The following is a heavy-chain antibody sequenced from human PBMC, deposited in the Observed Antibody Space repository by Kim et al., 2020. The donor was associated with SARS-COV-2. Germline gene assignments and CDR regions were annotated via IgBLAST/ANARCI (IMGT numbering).Heavy chain of an antibody. CDR2: GNP. V-gene: IGHV7-4-1*02. Sequence: GNPTYAQGFTGRFVFSLDTSVSTAYLQISSLKAEDTAVYYCARGSYSFDYWGQGTLVTVSS. J-gene: IGHJ4*02. D-gene: IGHD2-21*01. CDR3: ARGSYSFDY.